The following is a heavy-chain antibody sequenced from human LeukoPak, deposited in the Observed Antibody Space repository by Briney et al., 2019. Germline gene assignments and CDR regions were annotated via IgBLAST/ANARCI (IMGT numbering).Heavy chain of an antibody. J-gene: IGHJ4*02. V-gene: IGHV1-18*01. CDR3: AREGYDILTGYSRPFDY. CDR2: ISAYNGNT. Sequence: ASVKVSCKASAYTFTSYGISWVRQAPGQGLEWMGWISAYNGNTNYAQKLQGRVTMTTDSSTSTAYMELRSLRSDDTAVYYCAREGYDILTGYSRPFDYWGQGTLVTVSS. D-gene: IGHD3-9*01. CDR1: AYTFTSYG.